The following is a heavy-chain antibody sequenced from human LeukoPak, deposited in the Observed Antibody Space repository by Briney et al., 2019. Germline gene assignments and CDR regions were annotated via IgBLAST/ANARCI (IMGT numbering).Heavy chain of an antibody. Sequence: GESLKISCKGSGYSFTSYWIGWVRQMPGKGLEWMGIIYPGDSDTRYSPSFQGQVTISADKSISTAYLQWSSLKASDTAMYYCARRHHCSGGSCYYGYWGQGTLVTVSS. V-gene: IGHV5-51*01. D-gene: IGHD2-15*01. CDR1: GYSFTSYW. J-gene: IGHJ4*02. CDR3: ARRHHCSGGSCYYGY. CDR2: IYPGDSDT.